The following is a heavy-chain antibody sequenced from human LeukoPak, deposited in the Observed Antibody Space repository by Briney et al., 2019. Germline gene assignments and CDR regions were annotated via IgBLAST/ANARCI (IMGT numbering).Heavy chain of an antibody. Sequence: SETLSLTCTDSGGSISSYYWSWIRQPPGKGLEWIGYIYYSGSTNYNPSLKSRVTISVDTSKNQFSLKLSSVTAADTAVYYCARAGAASNFDYWGQGTLVTVSS. CDR2: IYYSGST. CDR1: GGSISSYY. CDR3: ARAGAASNFDY. V-gene: IGHV4-59*01. D-gene: IGHD6-25*01. J-gene: IGHJ4*02.